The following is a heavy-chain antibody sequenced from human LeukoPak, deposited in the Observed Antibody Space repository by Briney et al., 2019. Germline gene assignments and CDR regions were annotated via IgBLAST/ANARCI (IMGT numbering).Heavy chain of an antibody. V-gene: IGHV3-23*01. CDR2: ISGSGGST. J-gene: IGHJ4*02. CDR3: AKELGYSYGYFDY. CDR1: GFTFSSYA. Sequence: GGSLRLSCAASGFTFSSYAMSRVRQAPGKGLEWVSAISGSGGSTYYADSVKGRFTISRDNSKDTLYLQMNSLRAEDTAVYYCAKELGYSYGYFDYWGQGTLVTVSS. D-gene: IGHD5-18*01.